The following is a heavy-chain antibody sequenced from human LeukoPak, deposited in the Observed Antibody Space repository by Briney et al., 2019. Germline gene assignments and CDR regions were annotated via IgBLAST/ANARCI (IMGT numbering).Heavy chain of an antibody. CDR3: ARVAYYYNYYMDV. CDR2: IYTTGST. CDR1: GGSISSYY. J-gene: IGHJ6*03. V-gene: IGHV4-4*07. Sequence: SETLSLTCTVSGGSISSYYWSWIRQPAGKGLEWIGRIYTTGSTNYNPSLKSRVNMTIDTSKNQFSLKLSSVTAADTAVYYCARVAYYYNYYMDVWGKGTTVTVSS.